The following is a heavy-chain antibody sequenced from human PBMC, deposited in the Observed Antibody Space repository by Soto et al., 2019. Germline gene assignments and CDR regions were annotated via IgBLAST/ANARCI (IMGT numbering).Heavy chain of an antibody. CDR2: ISGSGDST. Sequence: GSLRLSCAASGFTFSSYAMSWVRQAPGKGLEWVSAISGSGDSTYFADSVKGRFTISRDNSKNTVYLQMHSLRADDTAVYYCAKASNHAFWSGYQTPHDAFDIWGQGTMVTVSS. D-gene: IGHD3-3*01. CDR3: AKASNHAFWSGYQTPHDAFDI. CDR1: GFTFSSYA. J-gene: IGHJ3*02. V-gene: IGHV3-23*01.